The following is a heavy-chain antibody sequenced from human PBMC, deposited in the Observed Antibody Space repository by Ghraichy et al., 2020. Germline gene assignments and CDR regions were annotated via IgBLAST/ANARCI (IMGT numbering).Heavy chain of an antibody. CDR1: GFTFSNYA. CDR2: ISGSGGNT. D-gene: IGHD3-10*01. V-gene: IGHV3-23*01. Sequence: GGSLRLSCAASGFTFSNYAMNWVRQAPGKGLEWVSVISGSGGNTYYADSVKGRFTISRDNSKNTLYLQMNSLRAEDTAVYYCAKDPWFGELLAPFDYWGQGTLVTVSS. CDR3: AKDPWFGELLAPFDY. J-gene: IGHJ4*02.